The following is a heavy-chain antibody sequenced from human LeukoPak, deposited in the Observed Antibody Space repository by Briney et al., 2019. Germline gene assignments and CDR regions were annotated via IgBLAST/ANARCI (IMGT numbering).Heavy chain of an antibody. CDR3: TRISADSGSSPFDY. Sequence: ESGPTLVNPTQTLTLTCTFSGFSLSTSGTRVNWIRQPPGKALEWLARIDWDDDKFYSTSLKPRLTISKDTSKNQVVLTMTNMDPADTATYYGTRISADSGSSPFDYWGQGTLVTVSS. CDR2: IDWDDDK. CDR1: GFSLSTSGTR. V-gene: IGHV2-70*04. J-gene: IGHJ4*02. D-gene: IGHD6-6*01.